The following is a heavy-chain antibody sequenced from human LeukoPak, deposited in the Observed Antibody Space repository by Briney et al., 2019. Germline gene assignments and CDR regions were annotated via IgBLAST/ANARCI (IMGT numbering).Heavy chain of an antibody. V-gene: IGHV4-59*01. D-gene: IGHD1-7*01. CDR3: ARDLRNYYFDY. J-gene: IGHJ4*02. CDR1: GASMSGFF. CDR2: IYYSGST. Sequence: SETLSLTCTVSGASMSGFFWTWIRQPPEKGLEWIGSIYYSGSTKYNPSLKSRVTMSVDTSKNQFSLQLNSATAADTAVYYCARDLRNYYFDYWGQGTLVTVSS.